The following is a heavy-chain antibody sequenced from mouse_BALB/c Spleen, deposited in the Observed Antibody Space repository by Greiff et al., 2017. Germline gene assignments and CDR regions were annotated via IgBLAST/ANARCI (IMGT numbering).Heavy chain of an antibody. V-gene: IGHV1-9*01. Sequence: QVQLKQSGAELMKPGASVKISCKATGYTFSSYWIEWVKQRPGHGLEWIGEILPGSGSTNYNEKFKGKATFTADTSSNTAYMQLSSLTSEDSAVYYCARYGNYVYAMDYWGQGTSVTVSS. CDR2: ILPGSGST. D-gene: IGHD2-1*01. J-gene: IGHJ4*01. CDR3: ARYGNYVYAMDY. CDR1: GYTFSSYW.